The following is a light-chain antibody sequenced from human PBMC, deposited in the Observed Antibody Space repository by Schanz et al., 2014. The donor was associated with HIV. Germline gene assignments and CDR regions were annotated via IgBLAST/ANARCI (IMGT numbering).Light chain of an antibody. V-gene: IGKV3D-20*02. CDR1: QSVSSSY. CDR3: QQGGSWPLT. CDR2: GAS. J-gene: IGKJ4*01. Sequence: EVVMTQSPATLSVSPGERATLSCRASQSVSSSYLAWYQQKPGQAPRLLMYGASNRASGIPPRFSGSGSGTDFSLTISSLEPEDFALYYCQQGGSWPLTFGGGTTVEIK.